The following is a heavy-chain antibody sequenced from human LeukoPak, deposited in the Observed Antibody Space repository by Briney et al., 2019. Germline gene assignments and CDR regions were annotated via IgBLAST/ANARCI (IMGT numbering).Heavy chain of an antibody. CDR1: GGSISSEIGYY. CDR2: IYYSGST. V-gene: IGHV4-39*07. D-gene: IGHD5-24*01. Sequence: SETLSLTCTVSGGSISSEIGYYWGWIRQSPGKGLEWIGSIYYSGSTYYNPSLKSRVTISVDTSKNQFSLKLSSVTAADTAVYYCARGVDDGYNYPPYWYFDLWGRGTLVTVSS. J-gene: IGHJ2*01. CDR3: ARGVDDGYNYPPYWYFDL.